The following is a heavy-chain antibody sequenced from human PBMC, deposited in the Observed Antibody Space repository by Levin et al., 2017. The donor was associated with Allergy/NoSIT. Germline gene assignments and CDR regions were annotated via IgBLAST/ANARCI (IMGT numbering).Heavy chain of an antibody. Sequence: EASVKVSCKASGYNFDNFGVNWVRQAPGQGLEWMGGLSAHSGDANYAQRLRGRLTMTTDTSTNTAYMELHGLMSDDTAVYYCSRGGFFGRYIFDFWGQGTLVTVSS. CDR2: LSAHSGDA. CDR3: SRGGFFGRYIFDF. D-gene: IGHD3-16*01. V-gene: IGHV1-18*01. CDR1: GYNFDNFG. J-gene: IGHJ4*02.